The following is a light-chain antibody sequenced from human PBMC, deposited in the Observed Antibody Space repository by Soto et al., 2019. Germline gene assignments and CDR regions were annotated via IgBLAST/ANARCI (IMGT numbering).Light chain of an antibody. V-gene: IGLV2-14*01. Sequence: QSVLTQPASVSGSPGQSITISCTGTSSDVGGYNYVSWYQQHPGKAPKLMIFDVSYRPSGVSNRFSGSKSGNTASLTISGLQAEDEAEYYCSSYTSSSTLVVFGGGTQLTVL. J-gene: IGLJ2*01. CDR3: SSYTSSSTLVV. CDR2: DVS. CDR1: SSDVGGYNY.